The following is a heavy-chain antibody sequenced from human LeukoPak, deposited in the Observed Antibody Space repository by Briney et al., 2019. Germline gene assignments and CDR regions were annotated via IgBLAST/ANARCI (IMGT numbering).Heavy chain of an antibody. D-gene: IGHD3-22*01. Sequence: GGSLRLSCEVSGFIFSNYVMSWVRQAPGKGLEWVAGISDSGGSTNYADSVKGRFNISRDNPKNTLYLQMNSLRAEDTAVYFCAKRGVVIRVILVGFHKEAYYFDSWGQGALVTVSS. J-gene: IGHJ4*02. CDR2: ISDSGGST. CDR3: AKRGVVIRVILVGFHKEAYYFDS. V-gene: IGHV3-23*01. CDR1: GFIFSNYV.